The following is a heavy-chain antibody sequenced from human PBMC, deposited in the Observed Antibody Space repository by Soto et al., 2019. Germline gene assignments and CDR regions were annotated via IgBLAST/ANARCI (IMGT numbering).Heavy chain of an antibody. CDR2: IYYSGST. Sequence: QLQLQESGPGLVKPSETLSLTCTVSGGSISSSSYYWGWIRQAPGKGLEWIGSIYYSGSTYYNPSLKRRVTMSVDTSKNHFALKLSSVTAADTAVYYCAIVLLLAAAFGAFEIWGQGTMVTVSS. CDR3: AIVLLLAAAFGAFEI. J-gene: IGHJ3*02. D-gene: IGHD6-13*01. V-gene: IGHV4-39*02. CDR1: GGSISSSSYY.